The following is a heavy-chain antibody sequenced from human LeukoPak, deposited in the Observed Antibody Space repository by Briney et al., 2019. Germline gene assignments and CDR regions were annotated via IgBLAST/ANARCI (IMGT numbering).Heavy chain of an antibody. CDR3: AKGNSGSYPNYYYYYMDV. V-gene: IGHV3-23*01. Sequence: GGSLSLSCEGSGFTFTTYAMNWVRQSPGKGLEWVSAINGRGDSTYYADSVKGRFTISRDSSKNTLYMQMNSLRAEDTALYYCAKGNSGSYPNYYYYYMDVWGKGTTVTVSS. CDR2: INGRGDST. J-gene: IGHJ6*03. D-gene: IGHD1-26*01. CDR1: GFTFTTYA.